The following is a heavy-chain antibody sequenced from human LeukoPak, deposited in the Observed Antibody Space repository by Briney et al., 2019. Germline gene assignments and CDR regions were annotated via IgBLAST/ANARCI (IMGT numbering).Heavy chain of an antibody. J-gene: IGHJ6*03. CDR3: ARDYAEYYDFWSGYYPYYYYYMDV. V-gene: IGHV3-11*01. CDR2: ISSSGSTI. D-gene: IGHD3-3*01. Sequence: MAGGSLRLSCAAFGFPFSASAMSWVSQAPGKGLEWVSYISSSGSTIYYADSVKGRFTISRDNAKNSLYLQMNSLRAEDTAVYYCARDYAEYYDFWSGYYPYYYYYMDVWGKGTTVTVSS. CDR1: GFPFSASA.